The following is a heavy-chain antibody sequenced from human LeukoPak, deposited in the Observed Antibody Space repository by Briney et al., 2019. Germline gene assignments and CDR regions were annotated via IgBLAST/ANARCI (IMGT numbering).Heavy chain of an antibody. CDR2: MPYAGSNK. Sequence: GRSLRLSCAASGFNFNTYAMHWVRQAPGKGLEWVAVMPYAGSNKYYTDSVKGRFTISRDNSKNTLFLHMNSLRPDDTAVYYCAKDGGSGSGGSSDYWGQGTLVTVSS. CDR3: AKDGGSGSGGSSDY. CDR1: GFNFNTYA. D-gene: IGHD2-15*01. J-gene: IGHJ4*02. V-gene: IGHV3-30*04.